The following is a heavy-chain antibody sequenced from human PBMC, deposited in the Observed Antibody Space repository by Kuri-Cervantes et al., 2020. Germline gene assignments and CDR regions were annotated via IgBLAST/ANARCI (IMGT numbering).Heavy chain of an antibody. CDR1: GGTFSSYT. V-gene: IGHV1-69*05. CDR2: IIPIFGTA. D-gene: IGHD3-22*01. Sequence: SVKVSCKASGGTFSSYTITWVRQAPGQGLEWMGEIIPIFGTAIYAQKFQGRLTIITDESTNTAYMELSSLRSEDTALYYCASYFDTNGYYNIFDAFDIWGQGTLVTVSS. CDR3: ASYFDTNGYYNIFDAFDI. J-gene: IGHJ3*02.